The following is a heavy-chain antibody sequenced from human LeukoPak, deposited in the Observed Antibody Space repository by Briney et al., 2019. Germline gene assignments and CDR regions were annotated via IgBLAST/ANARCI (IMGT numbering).Heavy chain of an antibody. J-gene: IGHJ4*02. CDR2: INPDGTEI. CDR3: LRDGLGTLPYDC. D-gene: IGHD7-27*01. Sequence: GGSLRLSCTASGFTLSSFWMNWVRQVPGKGPVWVSHINPDGTEIAYADSVKGRFTISRDNAKNTLYLQMNSLKAEDTAVYYYLRDGLGTLPYDCWGQGTLVTVSS. V-gene: IGHV3-74*01. CDR1: GFTLSSFW.